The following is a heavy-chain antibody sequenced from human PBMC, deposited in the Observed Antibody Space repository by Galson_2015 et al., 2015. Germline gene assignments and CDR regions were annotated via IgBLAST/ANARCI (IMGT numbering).Heavy chain of an antibody. CDR2: ISSNGRTM. CDR3: ARYYYGSGRYFGY. CDR1: GFTFSSFE. Sequence: SLRLSCAASGFTFSSFEMDWVRQAPGKGLEWVSYISSNGRTMYYADSVKGRFTISRDNTKNSLYLQMNSLRAEDTAIYYCARYYYGSGRYFGYWGQGTLVTVSS. V-gene: IGHV3-48*03. D-gene: IGHD3-10*01. J-gene: IGHJ4*02.